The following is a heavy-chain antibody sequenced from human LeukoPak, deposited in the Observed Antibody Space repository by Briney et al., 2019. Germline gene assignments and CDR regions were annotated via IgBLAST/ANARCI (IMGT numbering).Heavy chain of an antibody. J-gene: IGHJ6*03. D-gene: IGHD3-22*01. CDR3: ARDLSGSSYYYMDV. CDR2: IYSGGNT. Sequence: PGGSLRLSCATAGFSFNRYSLIWVRQAPGKGLGWVSVIYSGGNTYYADSVKGRFTISRDSSKNTLYLQMNSLRAEDTAVYYCARDLSGSSYYYMDVWGKGTTVTVSS. CDR1: GFSFNRYS. V-gene: IGHV3-53*01.